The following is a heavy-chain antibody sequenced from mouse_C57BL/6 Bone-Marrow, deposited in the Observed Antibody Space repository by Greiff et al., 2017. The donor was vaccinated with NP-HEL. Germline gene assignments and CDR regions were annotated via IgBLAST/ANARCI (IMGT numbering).Heavy chain of an antibody. CDR3: ARVLRYVYFDY. D-gene: IGHD1-1*01. CDR1: GYTFTSYW. J-gene: IGHJ2*01. CDR2: IDPSDSYT. V-gene: IGHV1-59*01. Sequence: VKLQQPGAELVRPGTSVKLSCKASGYTFTSYWMHWVKQRPGQGLEWIGVIDPSDSYTNYNQKFKGKATLTVDTSSSTAYMQLSSLTSEDSAVYYCARVLRYVYFDYWGQGTTLTVSS.